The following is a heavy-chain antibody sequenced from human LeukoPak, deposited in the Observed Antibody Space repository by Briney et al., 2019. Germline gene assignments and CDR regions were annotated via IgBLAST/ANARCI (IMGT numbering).Heavy chain of an antibody. CDR3: ARVYDSSGSYYFDY. CDR1: GYTFTGYY. V-gene: IGHV1-2*02. D-gene: IGHD3-22*01. Sequence: ASVKVSCKASGYTFTGYYMHWVRQAPGQGLEWMGWINPNSGGTNYAQKFQGRVTMTRDTSISTAYMELSRLRSDDTAVYYCARVYDSSGSYYFDYWGQGTLVTVSS. CDR2: INPNSGGT. J-gene: IGHJ4*02.